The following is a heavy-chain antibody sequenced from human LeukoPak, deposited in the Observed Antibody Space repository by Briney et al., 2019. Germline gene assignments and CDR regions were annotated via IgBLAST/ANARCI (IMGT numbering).Heavy chain of an antibody. V-gene: IGHV3-21*05. CDR2: INDDSSDI. CDR1: GFTFSLYA. CDR3: ARDTFQPGLIDS. D-gene: IGHD3-3*02. Sequence: GSLRLSCAASGFTFSLYAMNWVRQAPGKGLEWVSYINDDSSDIHYAGSVRGRFTVSRDDARKTLYLQLSSLRVEDTAVYYCARDTFQPGLIDSWGQGTLVTVSS. J-gene: IGHJ4*02.